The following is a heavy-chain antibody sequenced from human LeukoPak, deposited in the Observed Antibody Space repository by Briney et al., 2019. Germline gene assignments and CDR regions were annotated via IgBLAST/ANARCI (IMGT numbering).Heavy chain of an antibody. CDR2: IYHSGST. CDR1: GGSISSGGYY. CDR3: ARGQPITPGGY. Sequence: PSETLSLTCTVSGGSISSGGYYWSWIRQPPGKGLEWIGYIYHSGSTYYNPSLKSRVTISVDRSKNQFSLKLSSVTAADTAVYYCARGQPITPGGYWGQGTLVTVSS. J-gene: IGHJ4*02. D-gene: IGHD1-14*01. V-gene: IGHV4-30-2*02.